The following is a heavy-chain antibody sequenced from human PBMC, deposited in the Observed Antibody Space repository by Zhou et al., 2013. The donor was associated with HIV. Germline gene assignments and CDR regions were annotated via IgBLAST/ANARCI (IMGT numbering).Heavy chain of an antibody. CDR3: HGVVGDPGDY. CDR1: GFTFDDYT. Sequence: EVQLVESGGVVVQPGGSLRLSCAASGFTFDDYTMHWVRQAPGKGLEWVSLISWDGGSTYYADSVKGRFTISRDNSKNSLYLQMNSLRTEDTALYYCHGVVGDPGDYWGQGTLVTVSS. J-gene: IGHJ4*02. CDR2: ISWDGGST. D-gene: IGHD1-26*01. V-gene: IGHV3-43*01.